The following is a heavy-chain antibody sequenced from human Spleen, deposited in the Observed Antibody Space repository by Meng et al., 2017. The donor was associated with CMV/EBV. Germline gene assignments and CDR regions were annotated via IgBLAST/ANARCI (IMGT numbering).Heavy chain of an antibody. D-gene: IGHD3-10*01. CDR3: ALTMDNWFDP. CDR2: IYYSGTT. J-gene: IGHJ5*02. CDR1: GGSMGRGTYH. V-gene: IGHV4-39*07. Sequence: TCTVSGGSMGRGTYHGAWIRQPPGKGLEWIGSIYYSGTTYYNPSLNSRVTISGDTSKNQFYLSLHSLTAADTAVYYCALTMDNWFDPWGQGTLVTVSS.